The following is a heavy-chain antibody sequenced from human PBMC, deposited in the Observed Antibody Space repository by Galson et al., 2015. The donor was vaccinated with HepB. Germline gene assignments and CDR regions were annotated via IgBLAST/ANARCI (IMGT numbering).Heavy chain of an antibody. Sequence: ETLSLTCTVSGGSIVSSSHYWGWIRQPPGKGLEWIGRIYYGGRGTTLYNPSLRSRVTISVDPSKNQFSLELKSVTAADTAVYYCARPRYCSSATCTAAFDYWGQGTLVTVSS. D-gene: IGHD2-2*01. CDR2: IYYGGRGTT. V-gene: IGHV4-39*01. CDR1: GGSIVSSSHY. J-gene: IGHJ4*02. CDR3: ARPRYCSSATCTAAFDY.